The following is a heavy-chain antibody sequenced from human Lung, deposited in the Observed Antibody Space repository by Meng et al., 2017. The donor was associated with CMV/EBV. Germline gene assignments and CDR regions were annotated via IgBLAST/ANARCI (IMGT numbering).Heavy chain of an antibody. CDR2: ISGSGYDT. V-gene: IGHV3-23*01. J-gene: IGHJ4*02. Sequence: GESLKISCTASRFTFSNHAMNWVGQAPGKGLEWVSSISGSGYDTYYADSVQGRFTISRDNSENTLYLQMNSLSAEDTAVYFCARYQTKNTQMVVVMDYWGQGTLVTVSS. CDR1: RFTFSNHA. CDR3: ARYQTKNTQMVVVMDY. D-gene: IGHD2-15*01.